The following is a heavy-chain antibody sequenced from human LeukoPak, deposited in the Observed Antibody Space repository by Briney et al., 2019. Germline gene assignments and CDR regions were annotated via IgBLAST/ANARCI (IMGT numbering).Heavy chain of an antibody. V-gene: IGHV1-24*01. Sequence: GASVKVSCKVSGYTLTELSMHWVRQAPGKGLEGMGGFDPEDGETIYAQKFQGRVTMTEDTSTDTAYMELSSLRSEDTAVYYCATQPQHYDILTGYYHWGQGTLVTVSS. CDR3: ATQPQHYDILTGYYH. CDR2: FDPEDGET. D-gene: IGHD3-9*01. J-gene: IGHJ5*02. CDR1: GYTLTELS.